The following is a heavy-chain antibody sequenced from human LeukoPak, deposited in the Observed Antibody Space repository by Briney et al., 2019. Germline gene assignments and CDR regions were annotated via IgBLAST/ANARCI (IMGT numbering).Heavy chain of an antibody. J-gene: IGHJ4*02. V-gene: IGHV3-7*01. CDR3: SRAPKYCSGGSCSLNRFDY. Sequence: PGGSLRLSCGVSGFTFSDYWMNWVRQAPGKGLERVANIKQDGREKSYVDAVKGRYTISRDNAKNSLYLQMNSLRAEDTAVYYCSRAPKYCSGGSCSLNRFDYWGQGTLVTVSS. D-gene: IGHD2-15*01. CDR2: IKQDGREK. CDR1: GFTFSDYW.